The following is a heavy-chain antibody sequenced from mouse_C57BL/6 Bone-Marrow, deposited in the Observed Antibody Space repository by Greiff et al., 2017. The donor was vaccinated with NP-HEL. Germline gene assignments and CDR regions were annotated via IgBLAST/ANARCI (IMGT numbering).Heavy chain of an antibody. Sequence: VQLQQPGAELVMPGASVKLSCKASGYTFTSYWMHWVKQRPGQGLEWIGEIDPSDSYTNYNQKFKGKSTLTVDKSSSTAYMQLSSLTSEDSAVYYCASPLTTVVGGYWYFDVWGTGTTVTVSS. CDR2: IDPSDSYT. V-gene: IGHV1-69*01. D-gene: IGHD1-1*01. CDR3: ASPLTTVVGGYWYFDV. CDR1: GYTFTSYW. J-gene: IGHJ1*03.